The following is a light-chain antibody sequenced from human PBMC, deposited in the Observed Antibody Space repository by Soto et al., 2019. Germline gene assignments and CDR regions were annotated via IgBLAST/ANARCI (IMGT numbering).Light chain of an antibody. CDR1: QSVSSSH. CDR3: QHYDGSPLT. J-gene: IGKJ4*01. Sequence: EIVFTPFSGPLSLSPGERATLFCRAGQSVSSSHLAWYQQKPGQAPRLLISGASNRVTDVPDRFSGSGSGTDFTLTISRLETEDFAMYYCQHYDGSPLTFGGGTKVDIK. CDR2: GAS. V-gene: IGKV3-20*01.